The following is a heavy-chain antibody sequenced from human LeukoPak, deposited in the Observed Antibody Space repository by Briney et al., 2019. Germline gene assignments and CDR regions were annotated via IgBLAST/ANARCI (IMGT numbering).Heavy chain of an antibody. CDR3: ARDSVGELFSWAFDI. CDR1: GFTFSSYG. CDR2: ISYDGSNK. Sequence: GRSLRLSCAASGFTFSSYGMHWVRQAPGKGLEWVAVISYDGSNKYYADSVKGRFTISRDNSKNTLYLQMNSLGAEDTAVYYCARDSVGELFSWAFDIWGQGTMVTVSS. V-gene: IGHV3-30*03. J-gene: IGHJ3*02. D-gene: IGHD3-10*01.